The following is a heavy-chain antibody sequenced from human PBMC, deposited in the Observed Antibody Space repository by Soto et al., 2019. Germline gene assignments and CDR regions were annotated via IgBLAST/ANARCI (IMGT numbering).Heavy chain of an antibody. CDR2: IKSQGDGGTR. Sequence: PWGSLRLSCAASGFSFRNAWMSWVRQAPGKGLEWVGHIKSQGDGGTRDYAAPVKGRFTTSRDDSKNTLFLQMNSLKNEDTAVYFCTTDLQAYCDGTTCYAGNYYYDDMDVWGQGTTVTVSS. CDR1: GFSFRNAW. V-gene: IGHV3-15*01. J-gene: IGHJ6*02. D-gene: IGHD2-2*01. CDR3: TTDLQAYCDGTTCYAGNYYYDDMDV.